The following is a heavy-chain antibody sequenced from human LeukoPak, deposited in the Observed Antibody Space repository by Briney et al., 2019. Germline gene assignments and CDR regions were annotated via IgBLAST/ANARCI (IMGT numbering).Heavy chain of an antibody. V-gene: IGHV4-34*01. CDR2: INHSGST. CDR3: ARYYDFWSVNWFDP. Sequence: PSETLSLTCAVYGGSFSGYYWSWIRQPPGKGLEWIGEINHSGSTNYNPSLKSRVTISVDTSKNQFSLKLSSVTAADTAVYYCARYYDFWSVNWFDPWGQGTLVTVSS. CDR1: GGSFSGYY. J-gene: IGHJ5*02. D-gene: IGHD3-3*01.